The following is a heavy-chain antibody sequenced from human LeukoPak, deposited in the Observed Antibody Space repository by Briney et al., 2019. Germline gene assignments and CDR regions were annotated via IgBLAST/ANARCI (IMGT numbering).Heavy chain of an antibody. CDR1: GFTFSTFA. CDR3: AKPAKTDYADY. V-gene: IGHV3-23*01. Sequence: GGSLRLSCAASGFTFSTFAMIWVRQPPGKGLEWVSSIFPSGGEIHYADSVKGRFTISRDNSKNTLYLQMNSLRAEDTALYYCAKPAKTDYADYWGQGTLVTVS. D-gene: IGHD1-14*01. J-gene: IGHJ4*02. CDR2: IFPSGGEI.